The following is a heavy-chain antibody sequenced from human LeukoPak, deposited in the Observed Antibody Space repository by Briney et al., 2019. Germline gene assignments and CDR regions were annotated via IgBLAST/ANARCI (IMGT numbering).Heavy chain of an antibody. CDR1: GGSISSGGYY. CDR2: IYYSGST. Sequence: SQTLSLTCTVSGGSISSGGYYWSWIRQHPGEGLEWIGYIYYSGSTYYNPSLKSRVTISVDTSKNQFSLKLSSVTAADTAVYYCAREGYYDSSGYYQDYAFDIWGQGTMVTVSS. CDR3: AREGYYDSSGYYQDYAFDI. D-gene: IGHD3-22*01. V-gene: IGHV4-31*03. J-gene: IGHJ3*02.